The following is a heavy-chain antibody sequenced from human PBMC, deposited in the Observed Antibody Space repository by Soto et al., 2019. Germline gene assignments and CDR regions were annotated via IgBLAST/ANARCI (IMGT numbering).Heavy chain of an antibody. CDR3: ARDRDDFWSGPLGWFDP. CDR2: IWYDGSNK. CDR1: GFTFSSYG. D-gene: IGHD3-3*01. Sequence: GGSLRLSCAASGFTFSSYGMHWVRQAPGKGLEWVAVIWYDGSNKYYADSVKGRFTISRDNSKNTLYLQMNSLRAEDTAVYYCARDRDDFWSGPLGWFDPLGQGTLVTVS. V-gene: IGHV3-33*01. J-gene: IGHJ5*02.